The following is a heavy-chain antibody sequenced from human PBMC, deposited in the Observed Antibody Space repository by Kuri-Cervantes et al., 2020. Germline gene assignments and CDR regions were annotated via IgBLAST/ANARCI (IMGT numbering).Heavy chain of an antibody. J-gene: IGHJ2*01. CDR2: IIHSGST. D-gene: IGHD3-22*01. CDR1: GFTFSSYA. CDR3: ARAWDSSGYYLLSFDL. Sequence: ESLKISCAASGFTFSSYAMSWVRQAPGKGLEWIGEIIHSGSTNYNPSLKSRVTISIDTSKNQFSLKVNSVTAADTAVYYCARAWDSSGYYLLSFDLWGRGTLVTVSS. V-gene: IGHV4-34*12.